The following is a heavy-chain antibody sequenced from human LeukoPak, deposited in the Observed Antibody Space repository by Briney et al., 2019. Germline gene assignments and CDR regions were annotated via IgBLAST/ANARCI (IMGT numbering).Heavy chain of an antibody. CDR3: SRDLGGSYNDY. V-gene: IGHV1-46*01. J-gene: IGHJ4*02. D-gene: IGHD1-26*01. CDR1: GYTFSTYY. Sequence: ASVKVSCKASGYTFSTYYMHWVRQAPGQGLEWVGVINPSGATTTYALKFQGRVTMTRDTSTSTVYMELSSLRIEDTAMYYCSRDLGGSYNDYWGQGTMVTVSS. CDR2: INPSGATT.